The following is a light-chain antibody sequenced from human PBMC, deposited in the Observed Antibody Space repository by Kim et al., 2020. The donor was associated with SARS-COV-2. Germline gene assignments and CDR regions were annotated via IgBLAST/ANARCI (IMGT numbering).Light chain of an antibody. CDR2: SAS. CDR3: QQLNSYPLT. Sequence: IQLTQSPSSLSASVGDTVTITCRASQGISSYLAWYQQKPGLAPKVLIYSASTLQSGVPSRFSGSGSGTDFTLTISSLQPEDFATYYCQQLNSYPLTFGGGTMVEI. V-gene: IGKV1-9*01. J-gene: IGKJ4*01. CDR1: QGISSY.